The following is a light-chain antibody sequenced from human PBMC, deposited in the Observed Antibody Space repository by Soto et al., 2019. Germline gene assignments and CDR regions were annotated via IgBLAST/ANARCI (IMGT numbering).Light chain of an antibody. CDR1: SSDVGGYNS. V-gene: IGLV2-8*01. CDR3: TSYAGGNNV. CDR2: EVN. Sequence: QSALTQPPSASGSPGQSVTISCTGTSSDVGGYNSVSWYQQYPGKVPKLMVYEVNKRPSGVPDRFSGSKSGNTASLTVSGLQADDEADYYCTSYAGGNNVFGTGTKLTVL. J-gene: IGLJ1*01.